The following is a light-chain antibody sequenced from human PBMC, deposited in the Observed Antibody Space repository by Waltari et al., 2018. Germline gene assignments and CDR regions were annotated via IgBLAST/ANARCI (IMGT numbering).Light chain of an antibody. V-gene: IGLV1-40*01. CDR3: QAYDKSLSSVV. Sequence: QSVLTQPPSVSGAPGQRVTLSCTGTDSNFGTGYDVHWYQQFPGTAPKLRIYSNSNRPSGVPDRFSGSRSGTSASLTITGLQAEDEADYYCQAYDKSLSSVVFGGGTKVTVL. CDR1: DSNFGTGYD. J-gene: IGLJ2*01. CDR2: SNS.